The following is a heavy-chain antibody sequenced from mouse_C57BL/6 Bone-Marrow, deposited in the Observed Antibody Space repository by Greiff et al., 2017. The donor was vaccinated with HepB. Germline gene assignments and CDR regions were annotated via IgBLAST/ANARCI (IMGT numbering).Heavy chain of an antibody. CDR3: AQLTGLFAY. CDR1: GFSLTSYG. D-gene: IGHD4-1*01. V-gene: IGHV2-5*01. J-gene: IGHJ3*01. Sequence: VKLMESGPGLVQPSQSLSITCTVSGFSLTSYGVHWVRQSPGKGLEWLGVIWRGGSTDYNAAVMSRLSITKDNSKGQVFFKMNSLQADDTAIYYCAQLTGLFAYWGQGTLVTVSA. CDR2: IWRGGST.